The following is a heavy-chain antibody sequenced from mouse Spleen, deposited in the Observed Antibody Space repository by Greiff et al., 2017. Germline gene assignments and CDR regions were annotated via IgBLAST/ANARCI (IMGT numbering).Heavy chain of an antibody. D-gene: IGHD1-1*01. CDR2: IDPYYGGT. Sequence: EVQGVESGPELEKPGASVKISCKASGYSFTGYNMNWVKQSNGKSLEWIGNIDPYYGGTSYNQKFKGKATLTVDKSSSTAYMQLKSLTSEDSAVYYCARGGGSSYVDAMDYWGQGTSVTVSS. V-gene: IGHV1-39*01. CDR1: GYSFTGYN. J-gene: IGHJ4*01. CDR3: ARGGGSSYVDAMDY.